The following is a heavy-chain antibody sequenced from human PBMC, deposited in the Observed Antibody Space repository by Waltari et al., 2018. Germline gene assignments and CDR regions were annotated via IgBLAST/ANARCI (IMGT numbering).Heavy chain of an antibody. CDR2: VDPEDGET. J-gene: IGHJ5*02. CDR1: GYTFTDYY. D-gene: IGHD2-15*01. V-gene: IGHV1-69-2*01. Sequence: EVQLVQSGAEVKKPGATVKISCKVSGYTFTDYYMHWVQQAPGKGIEWMGLVDPEDGETIYAEKFQGRVTITADTSTDTAYMELSSLRSEDTAVYYCATGGYCSGGSCYFRSNWFDPWGQGTLVTVSS. CDR3: ATGGYCSGGSCYFRSNWFDP.